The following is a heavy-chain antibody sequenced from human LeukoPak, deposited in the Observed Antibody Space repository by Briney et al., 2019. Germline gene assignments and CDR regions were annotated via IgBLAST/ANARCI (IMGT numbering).Heavy chain of an antibody. D-gene: IGHD4-17*01. CDR1: GGSISSYY. J-gene: IGHJ2*01. CDR2: IYYSGST. CDR3: ARDPHGDYSGSDWYFDL. Sequence: SETLSLTCTVSGGSISSYYWSWIRQPPGKGLEWIGYIYYSGSTNYNPSLKSRVTISVDTSKNQFSLKLSSVTAADTAVYYRARDPHGDYSGSDWYFDLWGRGTLVTVSS. V-gene: IGHV4-59*01.